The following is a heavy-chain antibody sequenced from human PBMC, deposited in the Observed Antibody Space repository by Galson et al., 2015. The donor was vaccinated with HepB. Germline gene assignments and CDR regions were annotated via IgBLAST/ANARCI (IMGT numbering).Heavy chain of an antibody. V-gene: IGHV3-33*01. CDR2: IWHDGSNK. CDR3: AREASGGPFDS. J-gene: IGHJ4*02. Sequence: SLRLSCAASGFTFDTFALHWVRQAPGKGLEWVAVIWHDGSNKFYSPSVKGRFIISRDNSKNTLFLQMNSLRADDTALYYCAREASGGPFDSWGQGTLVTVSS. D-gene: IGHD2-15*01. CDR1: GFTFDTFA.